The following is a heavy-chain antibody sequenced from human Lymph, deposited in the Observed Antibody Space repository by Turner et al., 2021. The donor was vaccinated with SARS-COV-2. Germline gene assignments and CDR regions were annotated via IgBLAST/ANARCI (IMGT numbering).Heavy chain of an antibody. CDR2: FYKIGSI. V-gene: IGHV4-59*08. Sequence: QVQLQESGPGLVRPSETLSLTCTVSGGSISSTSWSWIRQSPGRGLEWIGYFYKIGSIDYNPTLRSRVTISVETSKNQLSLNLISGTAADTAVYYCARHQGSTSGYDHGMNVWGQGTAVIVSS. D-gene: IGHD1-1*01. J-gene: IGHJ6*02. CDR3: ARHQGSTSGYDHGMNV. CDR1: GGSISSTS.